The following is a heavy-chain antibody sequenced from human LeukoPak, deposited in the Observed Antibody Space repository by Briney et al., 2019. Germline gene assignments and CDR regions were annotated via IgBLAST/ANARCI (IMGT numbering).Heavy chain of an antibody. D-gene: IGHD2-21*01. CDR1: GGSISSGGYS. Sequence: SETLSLTCAVSGGSISSGGYSWSWIRQPPGKGLEWIGYIYHSGSTYYNPSLKSRVTISVDRSKNQFSLKLSSVTAADTAVYYCARGVYGGRENRQGDAFDIWGQGTMVTVSS. J-gene: IGHJ3*02. V-gene: IGHV4-30-2*01. CDR2: IYHSGST. CDR3: ARGVYGGRENRQGDAFDI.